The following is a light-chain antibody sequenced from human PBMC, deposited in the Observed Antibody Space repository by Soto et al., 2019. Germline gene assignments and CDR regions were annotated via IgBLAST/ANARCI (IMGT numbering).Light chain of an antibody. Sequence: DVQMTQSPSSLSAFVGDRVTITCRASQGIAPYLAWFQQKPGKVPKLLIYATSTLQSGVPSRFSGSGSRTDVTLTINTLQPEDVGTYSCQKYNSAPLTFDGGTKVEIK. CDR1: QGIAPY. V-gene: IGKV1-27*01. CDR3: QKYNSAPLT. J-gene: IGKJ4*02. CDR2: ATS.